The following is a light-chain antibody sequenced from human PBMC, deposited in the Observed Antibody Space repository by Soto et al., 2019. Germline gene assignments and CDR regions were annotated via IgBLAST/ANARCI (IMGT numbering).Light chain of an antibody. Sequence: QSALTQPASVSGSPGQAITISCTGTSSDVGSYNLVSWYQQHTGKAPKLMIYDDTKRPSGVSKRFSGSKSGNTASLTISGLQAEDEADYYCCSYAGSSTLVVGGGTKVTVL. V-gene: IGLV2-23*01. CDR3: CSYAGSSTLV. CDR2: DDT. CDR1: SSDVGSYNL. J-gene: IGLJ2*01.